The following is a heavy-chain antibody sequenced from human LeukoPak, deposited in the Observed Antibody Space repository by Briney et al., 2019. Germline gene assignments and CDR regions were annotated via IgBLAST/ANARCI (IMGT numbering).Heavy chain of an antibody. Sequence: HPGGSLRLSCAASGFTFSSYAMHWVRQAPGKGLEWVVVISYDGSNKYYADSVKGRITISRDNSKNTLYLQMNSLRAEDTAVYYCARVPRRIAAAGPFDYWGQGTLVTVSS. CDR2: ISYDGSNK. J-gene: IGHJ4*02. CDR3: ARVPRRIAAAGPFDY. D-gene: IGHD6-13*01. CDR1: GFTFSSYA. V-gene: IGHV3-30*04.